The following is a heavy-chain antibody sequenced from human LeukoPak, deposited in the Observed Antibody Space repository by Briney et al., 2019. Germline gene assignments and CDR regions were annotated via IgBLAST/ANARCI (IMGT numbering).Heavy chain of an antibody. V-gene: IGHV3-30*02. CDR3: AKVRGNYDFWSGFDY. J-gene: IGHJ4*02. CDR1: GFTFNTYG. CDR2: IRYDGSNK. Sequence: GGSLRLPCTASGFTFNTYGMHWVRQAPGKGLKWVACIRYDGSNKYYGDSVKGRFTISRDNSKNTLYLQMNSLRAEDTAVYYCAKVRGNYDFWSGFDYWGQGTLVTVSS. D-gene: IGHD3-3*01.